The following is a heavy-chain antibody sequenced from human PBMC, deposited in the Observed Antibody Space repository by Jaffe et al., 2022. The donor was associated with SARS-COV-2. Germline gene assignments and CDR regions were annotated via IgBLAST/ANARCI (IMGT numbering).Heavy chain of an antibody. CDR3: ARGGIAAAHFDY. CDR1: GYTFTSYA. J-gene: IGHJ4*02. V-gene: IGHV1-3*01. D-gene: IGHD6-13*01. CDR2: INAGNGNT. Sequence: QVQLVQSGAEVKKPGASVKVSCKASGYTFTSYAMHWVRQAPGQRLEWMGWINAGNGNTKYSQKFQGRVTITRDTSASTAYMELSSLRSEDTAVYYCARGGIAAAHFDYWGQGTLVTVSS.